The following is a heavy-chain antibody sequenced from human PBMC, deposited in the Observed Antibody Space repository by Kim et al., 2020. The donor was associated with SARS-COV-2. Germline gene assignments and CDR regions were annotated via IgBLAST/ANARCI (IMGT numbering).Heavy chain of an antibody. CDR2: INHSGST. CDR3: ARAGYCSSTSCSRRRRYNWFDP. J-gene: IGHJ5*02. Sequence: SETLSLTCAVYGGSFSGYYWSWIRQPPGKGLEWIGEINHSGSTNYNPSLKSRVTISVDTSKNQFSLKLSSVTAADTAVYYCARAGYCSSTSCSRRRRYNWFDPWGQGTLVPVSS. D-gene: IGHD2-2*01. CDR1: GGSFSGYY. V-gene: IGHV4-34*01.